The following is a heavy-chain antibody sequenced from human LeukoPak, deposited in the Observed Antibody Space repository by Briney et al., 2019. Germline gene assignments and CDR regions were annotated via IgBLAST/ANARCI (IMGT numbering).Heavy chain of an antibody. D-gene: IGHD3-10*01. V-gene: IGHV3-66*01. CDR3: ARGARFGELESYYFDY. J-gene: IGHJ4*02. Sequence: GGSLRLSCAASGFTVSSNYMSWVRQAPGKGLEWVSVIYSGGSTYYADPVKGRFTISRDNSKNTLYLQMNSLRAEDTAVYYCARGARFGELESYYFDYWGQGTLVTVSS. CDR1: GFTVSSNY. CDR2: IYSGGST.